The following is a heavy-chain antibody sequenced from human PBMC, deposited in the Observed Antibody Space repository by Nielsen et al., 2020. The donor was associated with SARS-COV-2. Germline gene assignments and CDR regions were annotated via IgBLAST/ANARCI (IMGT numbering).Heavy chain of an antibody. CDR3: ARDPYQVNDY. J-gene: IGHJ4*02. CDR2: ISSSGSTL. Sequence: GESLKISCAASGFTFSDYYMSWIRQAPGKGLEWVSCISSSGSTLYYADSVKGRFTISRDNAKNSLYLQMNSLRAEDTAVYYCARDPYQVNDYWGQGTLVTVSS. V-gene: IGHV3-11*01. CDR1: GFTFSDYY.